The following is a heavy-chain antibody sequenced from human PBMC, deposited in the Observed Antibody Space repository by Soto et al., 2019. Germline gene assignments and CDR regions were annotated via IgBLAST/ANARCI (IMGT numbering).Heavy chain of an antibody. J-gene: IGHJ5*02. D-gene: IGHD4-17*01. CDR2: IYYSGST. CDR1: GGSISSGGYY. V-gene: IGHV4-31*03. Sequence: QVQLQESGPGLVKPSQTLSLTCTVSGGSISSGGYYWSWIRQHPGKGLEWIGYIYYSGSTYYNPSLKSRVTTSVDTSKNQFSLKLSSVTAADTAVYYCARDGIFYGGKGWFDPWGQGTLVTVSS. CDR3: ARDGIFYGGKGWFDP.